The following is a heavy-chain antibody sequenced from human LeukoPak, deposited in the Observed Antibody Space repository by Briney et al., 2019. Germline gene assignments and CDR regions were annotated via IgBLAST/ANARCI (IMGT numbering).Heavy chain of an antibody. CDR3: AKDPDSSGWSSPIDY. V-gene: IGHV3-23*01. CDR2: ISGSGGST. Sequence: GGSLRLSCAASGFTFTNYAMNWVRQAPGKGLEWVSAISGSGGSTYYADSVKGRFAISRDNSKNTLYLQMNSLRAEDTAVYYCAKDPDSSGWSSPIDYWGQGTLVTVSS. D-gene: IGHD6-19*01. CDR1: GFTFTNYA. J-gene: IGHJ4*02.